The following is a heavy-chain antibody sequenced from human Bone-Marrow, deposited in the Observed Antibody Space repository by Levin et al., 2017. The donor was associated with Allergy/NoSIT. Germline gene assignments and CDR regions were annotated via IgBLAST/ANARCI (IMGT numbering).Heavy chain of an antibody. CDR2: ISGSGGST. Sequence: GESLKISCAASGFTFSSYAMSWVRQAPGKGLEWVSAISGSGGSTYYADSVKGRFTISRDNSKNTLYLQMNSLRAEDTAVYYCAKRASSHQHTAFDIWGQGTMVTVSS. J-gene: IGHJ3*02. D-gene: IGHD6-13*01. CDR1: GFTFSSYA. CDR3: AKRASSHQHTAFDI. V-gene: IGHV3-23*01.